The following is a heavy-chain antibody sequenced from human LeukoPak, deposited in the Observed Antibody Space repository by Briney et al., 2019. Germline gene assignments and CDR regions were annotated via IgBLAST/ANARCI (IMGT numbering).Heavy chain of an antibody. CDR3: ARDTSRPYSSSTSCYNDAFDI. Sequence: SETLSLTCAVYGGSFSGYYWSWIRQPPGKGLEWIGEINHSGSTNYNPSLKSRVTISVDTSKNQFSLKLSSVTAADTAVYYCARDTSRPYSSSTSCYNDAFDIWGQGTMVTVSS. J-gene: IGHJ3*02. V-gene: IGHV4-34*01. CDR1: GGSFSGYY. D-gene: IGHD2-2*02. CDR2: INHSGST.